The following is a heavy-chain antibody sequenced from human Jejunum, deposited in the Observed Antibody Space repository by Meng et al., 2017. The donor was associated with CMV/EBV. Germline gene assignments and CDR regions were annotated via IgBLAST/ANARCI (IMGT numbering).Heavy chain of an antibody. CDR2: IAYDGSNK. Sequence: CAASGFTFTSHGMHWVRQAPGKGLEWVAFIAYDGSNKYYADSVKGRFTISRDNSKNTLDLQMNSLRAEDTALYYCATDDYGGNPAYWGQGTLVTVSS. CDR3: ATDDYGGNPAY. CDR1: GFTFTSHG. J-gene: IGHJ4*02. V-gene: IGHV3-33*03. D-gene: IGHD4-23*01.